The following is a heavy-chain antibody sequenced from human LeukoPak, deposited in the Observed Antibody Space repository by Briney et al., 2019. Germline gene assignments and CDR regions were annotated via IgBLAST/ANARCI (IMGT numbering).Heavy chain of an antibody. CDR3: ARVITGTPVNWFDP. CDR1: GYSISSGYY. V-gene: IGHV4-38-2*01. Sequence: SETLSLTCAVSGYSISSGYYWGWIRQPPGKGLEWIESIYHSGSTYYNPSLKSRVTISVDTSKNQFSLKLSSVTAADTAVYYCARVITGTPVNWFDPWGQGTLVTVSS. D-gene: IGHD1-20*01. J-gene: IGHJ5*02. CDR2: IYHSGST.